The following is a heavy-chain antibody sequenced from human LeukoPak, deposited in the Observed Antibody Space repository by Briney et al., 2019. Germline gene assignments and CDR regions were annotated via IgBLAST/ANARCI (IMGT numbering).Heavy chain of an antibody. CDR2: IYVSGGST. V-gene: IGHV3-23*01. D-gene: IGHD3-22*01. CDR3: ARAYYDSSGYYYVYFDY. J-gene: IGHJ4*02. Sequence: GGSLRLSCAASGFTFSSYGMSWVRQAPGKGLEWVSAIYVSGGSTFYADSVKGRFTVSRDNSKNTLYLQMNSLRAEDTAVYYCARAYYDSSGYYYVYFDYWGQGTLVTVSA. CDR1: GFTFSSYG.